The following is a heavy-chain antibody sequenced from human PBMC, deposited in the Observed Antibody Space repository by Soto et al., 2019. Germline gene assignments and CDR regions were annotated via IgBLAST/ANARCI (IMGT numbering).Heavy chain of an antibody. D-gene: IGHD3-22*01. CDR3: AREIYDDYDSSGFDH. CDR1: GFTFRNYG. CDR2: IGIGSSTK. Sequence: QPGGSLRLSCAASGFTFRNYGMNWVRQAPGKGLEWVSYIGIGSSTKYYADSVKGRFTISRDNAKNSLYLQMDSLRAEDTAVYYCAREIYDDYDSSGFDHWGQGTLVTVSS. J-gene: IGHJ4*02. V-gene: IGHV3-48*01.